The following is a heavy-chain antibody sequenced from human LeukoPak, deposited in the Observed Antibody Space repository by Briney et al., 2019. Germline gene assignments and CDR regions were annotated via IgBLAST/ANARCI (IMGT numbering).Heavy chain of an antibody. V-gene: IGHV4-59*08. CDR2: IYYSGTT. J-gene: IGHJ4*02. D-gene: IGHD6-13*01. CDR1: GGSISRYY. Sequence: SETLSLTCTVSGGSISRYYWSWIRLPPGKGLEWIGYIYYSGTTNYNPSLKTRVTISVDTSKNQFSLKLSSVTAADTAMYYCARHSSNWYYFDYWGQGTLVTVSS. CDR3: ARHSSNWYYFDY.